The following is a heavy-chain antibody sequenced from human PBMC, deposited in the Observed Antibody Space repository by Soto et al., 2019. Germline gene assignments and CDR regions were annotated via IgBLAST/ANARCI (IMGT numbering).Heavy chain of an antibody. V-gene: IGHV3-53*01. CDR1: GFTVSSNY. J-gene: IGHJ6*02. CDR2: IDSGGST. Sequence: PGGSLRLSCAASGFTVSSNYMSWVRQAPGKGLEWVSDIIDSGGSTYYADSVKGRFTISRDNSKSTLNLQMNSLRAEDTALYYCAKGRSYYYYYGVDVWGQGTTVTVSS. CDR3: AKGRSYYYYYGVDV.